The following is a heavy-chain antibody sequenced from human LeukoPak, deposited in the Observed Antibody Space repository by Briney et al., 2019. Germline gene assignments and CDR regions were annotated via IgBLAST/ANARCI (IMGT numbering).Heavy chain of an antibody. J-gene: IGHJ6*02. CDR3: ARGPIHLWLYCGMDV. CDR1: EFTFADHA. V-gene: IGHV3-49*04. D-gene: IGHD5-18*01. Sequence: GGSLRLSCTASEFTFADHAMSWVRQAPGKGLEWVGFIRSKAYRGTTEYAPAVKGRFTISRDDSKSVAYLQMNNLQTEDTAVYYCARGPIHLWLYCGMDVWGQGTTVIVSS. CDR2: IRSKAYRGTT.